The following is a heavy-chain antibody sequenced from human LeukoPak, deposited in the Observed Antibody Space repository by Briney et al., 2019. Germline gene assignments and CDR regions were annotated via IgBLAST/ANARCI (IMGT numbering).Heavy chain of an antibody. V-gene: IGHV3-73*01. CDR1: GFTLSGSA. J-gene: IGHJ6*03. D-gene: IGHD2-2*01. CDR2: IRSKANSSAT. Sequence: GGSLSLSCAASGFTLSGSAMQWVRQASGEGVGWVGRIRSKANSSATAYAASIKGRFTISRYDSKNTAYLQMNSLKTEDTAVYYCTRSCSSTSCHRQRYYYYYYYMDVWGKGTTVTVSS. CDR3: TRSCSSTSCHRQRYYYYYYYMDV.